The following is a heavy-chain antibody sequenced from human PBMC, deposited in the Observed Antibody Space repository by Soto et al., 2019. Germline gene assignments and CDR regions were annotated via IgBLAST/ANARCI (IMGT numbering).Heavy chain of an antibody. CDR2: IWYDGSNK. Sequence: QVQLVESGGGVVQPGRSLRLSCAASGFTFSSYGMHWVRQAPGKGLEWVAVIWYDGSNKYYADSVKGRFTISRDNSKNTLYLQMNSLRAEDTAVYYCARDLYYSSGYYSYFDLWGRGTLVTVSS. V-gene: IGHV3-33*01. CDR1: GFTFSSYG. J-gene: IGHJ2*01. CDR3: ARDLYYSSGYYSYFDL. D-gene: IGHD3-22*01.